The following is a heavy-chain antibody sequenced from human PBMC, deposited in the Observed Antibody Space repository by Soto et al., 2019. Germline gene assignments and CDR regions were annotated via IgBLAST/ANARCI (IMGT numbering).Heavy chain of an antibody. V-gene: IGHV1-69*13. CDR1: GGTFSSYA. CDR3: ARGSYYGSGSYYTFYYYYGMDV. Sequence: VKVSCKASGGTFSSYAISWVRQAPGQGLEWMGGIIPIFGTANYAQKFQGRVTITADESTSTAYMELSSLRSEDTAVYYCARGSYYGSGSYYTFYYYYGMDVWGQGTTVTVSS. CDR2: IIPIFGTA. D-gene: IGHD3-10*01. J-gene: IGHJ6*02.